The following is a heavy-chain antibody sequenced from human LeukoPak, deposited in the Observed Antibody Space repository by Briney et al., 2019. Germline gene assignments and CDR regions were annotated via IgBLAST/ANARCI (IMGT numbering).Heavy chain of an antibody. CDR1: GYTFTSYA. V-gene: IGHV1-3*01. Sequence: GASVKVSCKASGYTFTSYAMHWVRQAPGQRLEWMGWINAGNGNTKYSQKFQGRVTITRDTSASTAYMELSSLRSEDTAVYYCARRRLTYNWFDPWGQGTLVTVSS. D-gene: IGHD5-24*01. CDR3: ARRRLTYNWFDP. CDR2: INAGNGNT. J-gene: IGHJ5*02.